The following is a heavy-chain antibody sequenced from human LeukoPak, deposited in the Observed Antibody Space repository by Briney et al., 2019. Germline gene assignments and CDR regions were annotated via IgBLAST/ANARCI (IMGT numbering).Heavy chain of an antibody. CDR1: GYTFTRYG. CDR3: ARDVFSGSYYWGYSDY. D-gene: IGHD1-26*01. J-gene: IGHJ4*02. V-gene: IGHV1-18*01. CDR2: ISAYNGNT. Sequence: ASVKVSCKASGYTFTRYGISWVRQAPGQGLEWMGCISAYNGNTNYAQKLQGRVTMTSDTSTSTAYMELRSMRSVDTAVYYCARDVFSGSYYWGYSDYWGQGTLVTVSS.